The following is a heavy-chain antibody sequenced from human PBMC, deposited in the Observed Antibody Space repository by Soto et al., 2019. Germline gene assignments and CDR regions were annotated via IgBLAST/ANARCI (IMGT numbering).Heavy chain of an antibody. V-gene: IGHV3-23*01. J-gene: IGHJ5*02. CDR3: AKVGSGSSPIHLRWFDP. Sequence: QPGGSLRLSCAASGFTFSSYAMSLVRQSPGKGLEWVSAISVSGGSTYYADSVKGRFTISRDNSKNTLYLQMNSLRAEDTAVYYCAKVGSGSSPIHLRWFDPWGQGTLVTVSS. D-gene: IGHD6-6*01. CDR1: GFTFSSYA. CDR2: ISVSGGST.